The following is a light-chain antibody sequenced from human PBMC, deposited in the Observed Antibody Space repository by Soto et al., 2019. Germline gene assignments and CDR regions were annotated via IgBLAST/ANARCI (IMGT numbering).Light chain of an antibody. CDR2: GAS. V-gene: IGKV3-20*01. CDR3: QQYGSSLTWT. J-gene: IGKJ1*01. Sequence: EIVLTQSPGTLPLSPGERATISCRASQSVSSSYLAWYQQKPGQAPRLLIYGASSRATGIPDRFSGSGSGTDFTLTISRLEPEDFAVYYCQQYGSSLTWTFGQGTKV. CDR1: QSVSSSY.